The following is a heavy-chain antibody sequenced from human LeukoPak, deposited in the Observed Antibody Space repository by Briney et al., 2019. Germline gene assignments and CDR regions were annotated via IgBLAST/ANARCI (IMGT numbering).Heavy chain of an antibody. D-gene: IGHD3-22*01. CDR1: GFTFSSYA. Sequence: PGGSLRLSCAASGFTFSSYAMSWVRQAPGKGLEWVAVISYDGSNKYYADSVKGRFTISRDNSKNTLYLQMNSLRAEDTAVYYCARDRRRRYYDSSGYFDYWGQGTLVTVSS. J-gene: IGHJ4*02. CDR2: ISYDGSNK. CDR3: ARDRRRRYYDSSGYFDY. V-gene: IGHV3-30*14.